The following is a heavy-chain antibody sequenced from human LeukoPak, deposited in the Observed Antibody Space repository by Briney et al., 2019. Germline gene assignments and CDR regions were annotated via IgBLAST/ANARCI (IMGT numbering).Heavy chain of an antibody. V-gene: IGHV1-18*01. CDR2: ISAYNGNT. CDR3: ARDGTVLLWFGEYFDY. Sequence: ASVKVSCKASGYTFTSYGISWVRQAPGQGLEWMGWISAYNGNTNYAQKLQGRVTMTTDTSTSTAYIELRSLRSDDTAVYYCARDGTVLLWFGEYFDYWGQGTLVTVSS. CDR1: GYTFTSYG. D-gene: IGHD3-10*01. J-gene: IGHJ4*02.